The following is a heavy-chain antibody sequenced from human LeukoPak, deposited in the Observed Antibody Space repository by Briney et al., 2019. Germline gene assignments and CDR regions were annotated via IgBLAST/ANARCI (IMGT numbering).Heavy chain of an antibody. D-gene: IGHD6-19*01. CDR1: GGSISSYY. CDR3: ARGDVAVAGIVFDY. CDR2: IYYSGST. J-gene: IGHJ4*02. V-gene: IGHV4-59*01. Sequence: SGTLSLTCSVSGGSISSYYWSWIRQPPGKGLEWIGYIYYSGSTNYNPSLKSRVTISVDTSKNQFSLKLSSVTAADTAVYYCARGDVAVAGIVFDYWGQGTLVTVSS.